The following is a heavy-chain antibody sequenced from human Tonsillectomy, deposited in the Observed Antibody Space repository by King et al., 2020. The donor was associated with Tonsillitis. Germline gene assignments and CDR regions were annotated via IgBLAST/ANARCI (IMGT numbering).Heavy chain of an antibody. V-gene: IGHV4-59*08. J-gene: IGHJ5*02. CDR1: GVSISSYY. CDR3: ASLHSSGWYNWFDP. CDR2: IYYIGST. Sequence: VQLQESGPGLLKPSETLSLTCTVSGVSISSYYWCWIGQPPGKGLEWMGFIYYIGSTNYNPSLKSRVTISVDTSKNQFSLTLSSVTAADTAVYFCASLHSSGWYNWFDPWGQGTLVTVSP. D-gene: IGHD6-19*01.